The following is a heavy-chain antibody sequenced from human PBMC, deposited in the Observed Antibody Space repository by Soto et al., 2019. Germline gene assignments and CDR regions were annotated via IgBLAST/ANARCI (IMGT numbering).Heavy chain of an antibody. CDR3: ARVGYSSGNRYYFDY. D-gene: IGHD6-19*01. Sequence: PSETLSLTCAVSGGSISSGGYSWSWIRQPPGKGLEWIGYIYHSGSTYYNPSLKSRVTISVDRSKNQFSLKLSSVTAADTAVYYCARVGYSSGNRYYFDYWGQGTLVTVSS. V-gene: IGHV4-30-2*01. CDR1: GGSISSGGYS. J-gene: IGHJ4*02. CDR2: IYHSGST.